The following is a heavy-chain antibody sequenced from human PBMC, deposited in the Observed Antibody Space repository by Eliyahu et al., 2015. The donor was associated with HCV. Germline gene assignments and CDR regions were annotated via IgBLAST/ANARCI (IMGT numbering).Heavy chain of an antibody. D-gene: IGHD6-6*01. CDR1: GGSFSGYY. V-gene: IGHV4-34*01. Sequence: QVQLQQWGAGLLKPSETLSLTCAVYGGSFSGYYWSWIRQPPGKGLEWIGEINHSGSTNYNPSLKSRVTISVDTSKNQFSLKLSSVTAADTAVYYCARGPRVAARLRMGYNWFDPWGQGTLVTVSS. CDR3: ARGPRVAARLRMGYNWFDP. J-gene: IGHJ5*02. CDR2: INHSGST.